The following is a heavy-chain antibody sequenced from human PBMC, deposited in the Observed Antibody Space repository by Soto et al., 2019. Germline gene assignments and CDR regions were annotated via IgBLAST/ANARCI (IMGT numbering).Heavy chain of an antibody. CDR2: ISYDGSNK. J-gene: IGHJ4*02. D-gene: IGHD1-26*01. CDR1: GFTFSSYG. CDR3: AKGGSYTDGGFDY. V-gene: IGHV3-30*18. Sequence: RLSCAASGFTFSSYGMHWVRQAPGKGLEWVAVISYDGSNKYYADSVKGRFTISRDNSKNTLYLQMNSLRAEDTAVYYCAKGGSYTDGGFDYWGQGTLVTVSS.